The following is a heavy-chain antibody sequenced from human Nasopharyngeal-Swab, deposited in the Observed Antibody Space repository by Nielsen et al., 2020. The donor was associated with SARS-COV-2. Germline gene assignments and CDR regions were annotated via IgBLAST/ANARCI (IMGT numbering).Heavy chain of an antibody. J-gene: IGHJ4*02. D-gene: IGHD3-10*01. CDR1: GFTFSSYW. CDR2: IKQDGSEK. Sequence: GESLKTSCAASGFTFSSYWMCWVRQAPGKGLEGVANIKQDGSEKYYVDSVKGRFTISRDNAKNSLYLQMNSLRAEDTAVYYCARDSKVRVVGFDYWGQGTLVTVSS. V-gene: IGHV3-7*01. CDR3: ARDSKVRVVGFDY.